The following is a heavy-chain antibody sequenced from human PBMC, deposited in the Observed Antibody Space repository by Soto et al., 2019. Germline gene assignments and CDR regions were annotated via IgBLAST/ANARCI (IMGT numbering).Heavy chain of an antibody. J-gene: IGHJ4*02. CDR3: ARGLKVGGYGTQDLDY. CDR2: IIPIFGTA. CDR1: GGTFSSYA. Sequence: SVKVSCKASGGTFSSYAISWVRQAPGQGLEWMGGIIPIFGTANYAQKCQGRVTITADESTSTAYMELSSLRSEDTAVYYCARGLKVGGYGTQDLDYWGQGTLVTVSS. D-gene: IGHD5-12*01. V-gene: IGHV1-69*13.